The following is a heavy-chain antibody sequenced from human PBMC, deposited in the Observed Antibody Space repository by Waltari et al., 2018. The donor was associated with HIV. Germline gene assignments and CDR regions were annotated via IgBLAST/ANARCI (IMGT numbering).Heavy chain of an antibody. J-gene: IGHJ6*02. CDR3: ARSPKMTTVIPRSDYGLDV. V-gene: IGHV4-4*07. CDR1: GGSISSYY. CDR2: IYASGST. Sequence: QVQLRESGPGLVKPSETLSLTCTVSGGSISSYYWNWIRQPAGKGLEWIGRIYASGSTNYNPSVKNRVTRAVDTAKNQFSLRVSSVTAAETAVYYCARSPKMTTVIPRSDYGLDVWGQGTTVTVSS. D-gene: IGHD4-4*01.